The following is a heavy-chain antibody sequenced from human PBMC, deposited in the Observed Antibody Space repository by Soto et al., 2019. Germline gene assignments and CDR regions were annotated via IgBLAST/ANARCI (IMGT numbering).Heavy chain of an antibody. CDR3: ARVAMMQFKTINHYGMDV. D-gene: IGHD3-16*01. CDR1: GGSISSGGYY. Sequence: QVQLQESGPGLVKPSQTLSLTCTVSGGSISSGGYYWSWIRQHPGKGLEWLGYIYYSGSTYYNPSLKARVTISVDTAKNQFSLKLSSVTAADTAVYYCARVAMMQFKTINHYGMDVWGQGTTVTVSS. V-gene: IGHV4-31*03. J-gene: IGHJ6*02. CDR2: IYYSGST.